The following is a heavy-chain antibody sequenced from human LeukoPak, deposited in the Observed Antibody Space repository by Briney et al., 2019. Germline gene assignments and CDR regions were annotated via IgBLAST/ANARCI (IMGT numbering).Heavy chain of an antibody. D-gene: IGHD2-15*01. Sequence: GGSLRLSCAASGFTFSSYSMNWVRQAPGKGLEWVSSISSSSSYIYYADSVKGRFTISRDNAKNSLYLQMNSLRAEDTAVYYCARDRCSGGSCYSEYGMDVWGQGTTVTVSS. CDR1: GFTFSSYS. CDR2: ISSSSSYI. CDR3: ARDRCSGGSCYSEYGMDV. V-gene: IGHV3-21*01. J-gene: IGHJ6*02.